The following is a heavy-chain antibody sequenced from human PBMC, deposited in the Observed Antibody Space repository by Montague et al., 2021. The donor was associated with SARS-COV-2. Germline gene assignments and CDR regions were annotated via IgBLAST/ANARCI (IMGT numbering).Heavy chain of an antibody. D-gene: IGHD2-2*01. V-gene: IGHV3-7*03. CDR3: ARDCRSSSCTNWGY. Sequence: SLRLSCAASGFIFGDYWMSWVRQAPGKGLEWVANIKPDGSEEYSVDSVKGRFTVSRDNAKNSLYLQMNSLRVEDTAVYYCARDCRSSSCTNWGYWGQGTLVTVSS. CDR1: GFIFGDYW. CDR2: IKPDGSEE. J-gene: IGHJ4*02.